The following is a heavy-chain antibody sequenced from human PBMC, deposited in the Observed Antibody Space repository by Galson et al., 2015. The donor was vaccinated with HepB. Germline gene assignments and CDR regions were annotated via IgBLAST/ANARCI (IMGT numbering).Heavy chain of an antibody. CDR3: AMVVIGPPGYYYYGMDV. CDR1: GYTLTELS. Sequence: SVKVSCKASGYTLTELSMHWVRQAPGKGLEWMGGFDPEDGETIYAQKFQGRVTMTEDTSTDTAYMELSSLRSEDTAVYYCAMVVIGPPGYYYYGMDVWGQGTTVTVSS. D-gene: IGHD3-22*01. CDR2: FDPEDGET. V-gene: IGHV1-24*01. J-gene: IGHJ6*02.